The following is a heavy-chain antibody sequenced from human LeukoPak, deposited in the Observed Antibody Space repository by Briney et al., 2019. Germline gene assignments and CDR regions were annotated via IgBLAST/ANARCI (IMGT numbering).Heavy chain of an antibody. J-gene: IGHJ4*02. CDR3: ARGGGSGSYYKRELDY. CDR2: IKPDGGHQ. D-gene: IGHD3-10*01. V-gene: IGHV3-7*01. Sequence: GGSLRLSCAASGLAFSDYWMSWVRQAPGKGLEWVANIKPDGGHQNYVDSVKGRFTISRDNAKNSLYLQMNSLRAEDTAVYYCARGGGSGSYYKRELDYWGQGTLVTVSS. CDR1: GLAFSDYW.